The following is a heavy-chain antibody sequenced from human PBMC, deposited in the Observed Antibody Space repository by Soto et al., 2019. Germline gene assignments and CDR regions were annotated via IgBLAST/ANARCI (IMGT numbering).Heavy chain of an antibody. Sequence: PGGSLRLSCAASGFTFSSYAMSWVRQAPGKGLEWVSAISGSGGSTYYADSVKGRFTISRDNSKNTLYLQMNSLRAEDTAVYYCAKDRRRAVAGSFDYWGQGTLVTAPQ. D-gene: IGHD6-19*01. V-gene: IGHV3-23*01. CDR2: ISGSGGST. CDR3: AKDRRRAVAGSFDY. J-gene: IGHJ4*02. CDR1: GFTFSSYA.